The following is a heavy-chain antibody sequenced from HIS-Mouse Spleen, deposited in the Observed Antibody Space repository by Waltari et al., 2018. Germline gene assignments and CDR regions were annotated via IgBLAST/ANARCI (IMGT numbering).Heavy chain of an antibody. CDR2: ISSSSSYI. J-gene: IGHJ4*02. V-gene: IGHV3-21*01. Sequence: GLVKPGGSLRLSCAASGFTFSSYSMNWVRQAPGKGLEWVSSISSSSSYIYYADSVKGRFTISRDNAKNSLYLQMNSLRAEDTAVYYCARDPPDSRYEYYYGSGSYSPYYFDYWGQGTLVTVSS. CDR3: ARDPPDSRYEYYYGSGSYSPYYFDY. CDR1: GFTFSSYS. D-gene: IGHD3-10*01.